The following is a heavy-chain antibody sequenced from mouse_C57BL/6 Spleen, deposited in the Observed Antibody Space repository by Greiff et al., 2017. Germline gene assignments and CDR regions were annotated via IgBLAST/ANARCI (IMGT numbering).Heavy chain of an antibody. CDR1: GFTFSSYG. Sequence: EVQVVESGGDLVKPGGSLKLSCAASGFTFSSYGMSWVRQTPDKRLEWVATISSGGSYTYYPDSVKGRFTISRDNAKNTLYLQMSSLKSTDTAMYYCARHEVYYDYVDFDYWGQGTTLTVSS. CDR2: ISSGGSYT. CDR3: ARHEVYYDYVDFDY. V-gene: IGHV5-6*01. J-gene: IGHJ2*01. D-gene: IGHD2-4*01.